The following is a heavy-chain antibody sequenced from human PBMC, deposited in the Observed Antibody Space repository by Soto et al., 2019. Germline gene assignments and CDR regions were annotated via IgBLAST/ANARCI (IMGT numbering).Heavy chain of an antibody. CDR3: ARGQRFSDWFDP. D-gene: IGHD3-3*01. J-gene: IGHJ5*02. Sequence: SETLSLTCIVSGGTISRYYWTWIRQPAGKGLEWIGRIYSSGNTKYNPSLQSRVTMSLDTSNNQFSLRLTSVTAADTAVYYCARGQRFSDWFDPWGQGTLVTVSS. V-gene: IGHV4-4*07. CDR1: GGTISRYY. CDR2: IYSSGNT.